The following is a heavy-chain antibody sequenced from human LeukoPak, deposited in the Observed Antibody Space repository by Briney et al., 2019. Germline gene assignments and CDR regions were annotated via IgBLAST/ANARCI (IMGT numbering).Heavy chain of an antibody. J-gene: IGHJ4*02. CDR2: ISLGNT. CDR1: GDTLSTYY. CDR3: ARDKRHSYGKYFDP. Sequence: PSETLSLTCILSGDTLSTYYWNWIRQTPGRGLEWIGHISLGNTEYNPSLKSRVTISVDTSKNEFYLRLTSVTAADTALYFCARDKRHSYGKYFDPWSQGTLVSVSS. D-gene: IGHD5-18*01. V-gene: IGHV4-59*12.